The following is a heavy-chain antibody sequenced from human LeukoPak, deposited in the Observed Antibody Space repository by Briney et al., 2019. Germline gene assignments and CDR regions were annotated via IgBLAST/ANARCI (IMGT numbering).Heavy chain of an antibody. CDR1: GYSISSGYY. CDR3: ARDLAYCGGDCYSTHYWYFDL. D-gene: IGHD2-21*02. V-gene: IGHV4-38-2*02. CDR2: IYHSGST. Sequence: SETLSLTCAVSGYSISSGYYWGWIRQPPGKGLEWIGSIYHSGSTYYNPSLKSRVTISVDTSKNQFSLKLSSVTAADTAVYYCARDLAYCGGDCYSTHYWYFDLWGRGTLVTVSS. J-gene: IGHJ2*01.